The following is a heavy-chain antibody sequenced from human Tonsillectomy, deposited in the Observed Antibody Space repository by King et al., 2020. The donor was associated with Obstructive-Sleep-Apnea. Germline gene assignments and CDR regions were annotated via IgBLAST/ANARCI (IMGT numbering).Heavy chain of an antibody. CDR2: IRYDGSDK. D-gene: IGHD3-16*01. CDR1: GFTFSSYD. CDR3: ARNDMITFGGPMIDY. Sequence: VQLVESGGGVVQPGGSLRLSCAASGFTFSSYDIHWVRQTPGKGLEWVAFIRYDGSDKYYADSVQGRFTISRDNSKNTRYLQLNSLRAEDTAVYYCARNDMITFGGPMIDYWGQGTLVTVSS. J-gene: IGHJ4*02. V-gene: IGHV3-30*02.